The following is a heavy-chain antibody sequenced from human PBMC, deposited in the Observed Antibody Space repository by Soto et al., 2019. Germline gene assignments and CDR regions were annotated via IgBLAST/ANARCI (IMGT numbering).Heavy chain of an antibody. V-gene: IGHV4-31*03. CDR2: IYYSGST. CDR3: ARAKSSHYDFWSGPKRSGMDV. CDR1: GGNIISGGYY. J-gene: IGHJ6*02. Sequence: SETLSVTCTVSGGNIISGGYYWSWNRKHPGKGLEWIGYIYYSGSTYYNPSLKSRVTISVDTSKNQFSLKLSSVTAADTAVYYCARAKSSHYDFWSGPKRSGMDVWGQGTTVTVSS. D-gene: IGHD3-3*01.